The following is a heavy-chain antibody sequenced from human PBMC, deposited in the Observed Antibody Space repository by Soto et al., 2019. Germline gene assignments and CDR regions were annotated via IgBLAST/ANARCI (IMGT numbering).Heavy chain of an antibody. V-gene: IGHV4-4*07. D-gene: IGHD1-20*01. J-gene: IGHJ6*02. CDR3: ARTRDNNITYYYALDV. CDR1: GGSISSSY. CDR2: IYYSGST. Sequence: PSETLSLTCTVSGGSISSSYWSWIRQPAGKGLEWIGRIYYSGSTNYNPSLKSRVTISLDTSKDQFSLKLSSVTAADTAVYYCARTRDNNITYYYALDVWGQGTTVTRLL.